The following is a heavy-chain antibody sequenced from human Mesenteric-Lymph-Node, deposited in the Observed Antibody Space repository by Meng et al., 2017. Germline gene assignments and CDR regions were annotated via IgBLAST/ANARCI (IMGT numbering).Heavy chain of an antibody. CDR2: INGGNDNT. CDR3: ATEVNIGLGY. Sequence: QVQLVQSGAEVKTPGASVKVSCKSSGYRFTTYGIHWVRQAPGQRLEWMGWINGGNDNTKYSQKFQGRVTITVDTSATTAYMDLSSLRSEDTAVYYCATEVNIGLGYWGQGTLVTVSS. V-gene: IGHV1-3*01. D-gene: IGHD7-27*01. J-gene: IGHJ4*02. CDR1: GYRFTTYG.